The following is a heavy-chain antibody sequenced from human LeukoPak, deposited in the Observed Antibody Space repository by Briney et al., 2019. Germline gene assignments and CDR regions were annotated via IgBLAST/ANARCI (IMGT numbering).Heavy chain of an antibody. D-gene: IGHD3-22*01. J-gene: IGHJ5*02. V-gene: IGHV3-48*04. CDR2: ISSSGSTI. CDR3: ASSGYYSNWFDP. Sequence: GGSLRLSCAASGFTFSSYSMNWVRQAPGKGLEWVSYISSSGSTIYYSDSVKGRFTISRDNAKNSLYLQMNSLRAEDTAVYYCASSGYYSNWFDPWGQGTLVTVSS. CDR1: GFTFSSYS.